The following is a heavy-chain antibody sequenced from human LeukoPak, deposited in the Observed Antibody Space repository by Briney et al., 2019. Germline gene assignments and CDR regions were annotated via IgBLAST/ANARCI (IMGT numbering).Heavy chain of an antibody. CDR3: ARDRHGDWYFDL. D-gene: IGHD4-17*01. V-gene: IGHV4-59*01. CDR1: GGSISSYY. CDR2: IYYSGST. Sequence: SETLSLTRTVSGGSISSYYWSWIRQPPGKGLEWIGYIYYSGSTNYNPSLKSRVTISVDTSKNQFSLKLRSVTAADTAVYYCARDRHGDWYFDLWGRGTLVTVSS. J-gene: IGHJ2*01.